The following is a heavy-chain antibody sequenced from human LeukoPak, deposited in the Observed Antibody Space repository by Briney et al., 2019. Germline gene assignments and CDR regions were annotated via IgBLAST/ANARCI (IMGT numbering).Heavy chain of an antibody. D-gene: IGHD5-24*01. CDR2: IYYSGST. Sequence: PSETLSLTCTVSGGSISSYYWSWIRQPPGKGLEWNGYIYYSGSTNYNPSLKSRVTISVDTSKNQFSLKLSSVTAADTAVYYCARGRDGYNYYNNWGQGTLVTVSS. CDR1: GGSISSYY. J-gene: IGHJ4*02. V-gene: IGHV4-59*08. CDR3: ARGRDGYNYYNN.